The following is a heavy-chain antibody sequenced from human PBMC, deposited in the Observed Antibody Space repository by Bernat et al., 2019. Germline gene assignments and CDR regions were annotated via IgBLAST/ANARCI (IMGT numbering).Heavy chain of an antibody. CDR2: IYYSGST. Sequence: QLQLQESGPGLVKPSETLSLTCTVSGGSISSSSYYWGWIRQPPGKGLEWIGSIYYSGSTYYNPSLKSRVTISVDTSKNQFSLKLSSVTAADTAVYYCARHRKREGPKDTQVGWFDPWGQGTLVTVSS. D-gene: IGHD2-15*01. CDR1: GGSISSSSYY. J-gene: IGHJ5*02. V-gene: IGHV4-39*01. CDR3: ARHRKREGPKDTQVGWFDP.